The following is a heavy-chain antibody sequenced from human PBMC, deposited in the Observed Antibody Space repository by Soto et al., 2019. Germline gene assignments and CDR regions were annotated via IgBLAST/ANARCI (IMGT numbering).Heavy chain of an antibody. D-gene: IGHD6-13*01. V-gene: IGHV3-23*01. Sequence: GGSLRLSCAASGFTFSSYAMSWVRQAPGKGLEWVSAISGSGGSTYYADSVKGQFTISRDNSKNTLYLQMNSLRAEDTAVYYCANPLPIAAAGTSTYYYYGMDVWGQGTTVTVSS. CDR2: ISGSGGST. CDR3: ANPLPIAAAGTSTYYYYGMDV. J-gene: IGHJ6*02. CDR1: GFTFSSYA.